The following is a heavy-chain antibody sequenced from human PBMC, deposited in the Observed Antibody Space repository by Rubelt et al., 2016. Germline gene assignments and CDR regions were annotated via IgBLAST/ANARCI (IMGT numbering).Heavy chain of an antibody. CDR3: ATQGYCSSTSCYGAY. CDR2: ISSSSSTI. CDR1: GFTFSSYS. J-gene: IGHJ4*02. D-gene: IGHD2-2*01. Sequence: EVQLVESGGGLVQPGGSLRLSCAASGFTFSSYSMNWVRQAPGKGLEWVSYISSSSSTIYYADSVKGRFTLSRHNAKNSLYLQMNSLIEQDTAWYYCATQGYCSSTSCYGAYWGQGTLVTVSS. V-gene: IGHV3-48*02.